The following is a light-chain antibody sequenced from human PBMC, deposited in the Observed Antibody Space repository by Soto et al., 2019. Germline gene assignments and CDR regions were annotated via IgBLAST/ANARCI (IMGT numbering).Light chain of an antibody. CDR1: SSDIGGNNY. J-gene: IGLJ3*02. CDR2: DVS. Sequence: QSVLTQPASVSGSPGQSITISCTGISSDIGGNNYVSWYQHHPGKTPIVLIYDVSNRPSGVSDRFSGSKSVNTASLTISGLQAEDEADYYCSSYTNNIYWVLGGGTKLTVL. CDR3: SSYTNNIYWV. V-gene: IGLV2-14*01.